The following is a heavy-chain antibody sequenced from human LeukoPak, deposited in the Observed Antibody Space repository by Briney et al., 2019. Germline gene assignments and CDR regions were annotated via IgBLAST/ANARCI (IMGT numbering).Heavy chain of an antibody. CDR2: IRYDGSNK. CDR3: AKGKPGYSSSWYFQH. D-gene: IGHD6-13*01. Sequence: GGSLRLSCAASGFTFSSHGMHWVRQAPGKGLEWVAFIRYDGSNKYYADSVKGRFTISRDNSKNTLYLQMNSLRAEDTAVYYCAKGKPGYSSSWYFQHWGQGTLVTVSS. J-gene: IGHJ1*01. CDR1: GFTFSSHG. V-gene: IGHV3-30*02.